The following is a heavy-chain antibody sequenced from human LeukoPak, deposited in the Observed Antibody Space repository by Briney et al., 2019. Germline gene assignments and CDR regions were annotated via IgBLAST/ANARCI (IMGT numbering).Heavy chain of an antibody. D-gene: IGHD5-12*01. CDR2: IGSDGDR. Sequence: PGGSLRLSCTASGFDFRSYAMAWVRRAPGKGLEGVAAIGSDGDRVHEDSVKGRFTISRDNSKSTLYLQMDNLRAEDTAVYFCAKSARVATIYFDSWGQGALVTVSS. CDR3: AKSARVATIYFDS. CDR1: GFDFRSYA. V-gene: IGHV3-23*01. J-gene: IGHJ4*02.